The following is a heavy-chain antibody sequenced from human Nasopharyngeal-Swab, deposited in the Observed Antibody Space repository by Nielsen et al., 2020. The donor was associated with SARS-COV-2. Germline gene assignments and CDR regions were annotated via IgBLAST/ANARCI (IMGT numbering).Heavy chain of an antibody. CDR2: ISYSGST. CDR1: GGSISTYY. J-gene: IGHJ6*03. V-gene: IGHV4-59*08. CDR3: ARHAPPVYYYYMDV. Sequence: SETLSLTCTVFGGSISTYYWSWIRQAPGKGLDWIGYISYSGSTNYNPSLKSRVTISVDTSKKQFSLRLSSLTAADTAVYYCARHAPPVYYYYMDVWGKGTTVTVSS.